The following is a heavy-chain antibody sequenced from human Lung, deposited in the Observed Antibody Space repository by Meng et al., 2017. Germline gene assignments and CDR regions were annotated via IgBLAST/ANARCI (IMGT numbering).Heavy chain of an antibody. J-gene: IGHJ4*02. D-gene: IGHD1-14*01. CDR3: ARGRRNEPLFDY. CDR1: GGSFSTHT. Sequence: QVQLVQSGAEVKKPGSSVKFACKTSGGSFSTHTFIWVRQAPGQGLEWRGSLIAVFDKTKAAPRFQDRVTFTADESTSTAYMELSSLTFDDTAVYFCARGRRNEPLFDYWGQGTLVTVSS. CDR2: LIAVFDKT. V-gene: IGHV1-69*13.